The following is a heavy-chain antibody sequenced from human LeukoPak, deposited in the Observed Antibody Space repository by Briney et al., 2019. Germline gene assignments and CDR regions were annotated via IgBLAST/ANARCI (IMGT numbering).Heavy chain of an antibody. CDR3: ARAGITMVRGVITH. Sequence: SCXXXGFTXSSYXMNWVRQAXGKGLEWXSSISSSSSYIYYADSVKGRFTISRDNAKNSLYLQMNSLRAEDTAVYYCARAGITMVRGVITHWGQGTLVTVSS. CDR1: GFTXSSYX. CDR2: ISSSSSYI. V-gene: IGHV3-21*01. D-gene: IGHD3-10*01. J-gene: IGHJ4*02.